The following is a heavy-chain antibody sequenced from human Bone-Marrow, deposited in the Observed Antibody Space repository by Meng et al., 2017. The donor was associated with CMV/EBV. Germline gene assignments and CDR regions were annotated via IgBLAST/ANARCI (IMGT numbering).Heavy chain of an antibody. D-gene: IGHD5-24*01. V-gene: IGHV3-30*01. CDR3: ARDFPNYYFDY. CDR2: ISYDGSNK. Sequence: LSFACSGFTFSSYSMHWVRQAPGKGLDWVAVISYDGSNKFYADSLKGRFTISRDNSENTFYLQMKSLETEDTAVYYCARDFPNYYFDYWGQGILVTVSS. CDR1: GFTFSSYS. J-gene: IGHJ4*02.